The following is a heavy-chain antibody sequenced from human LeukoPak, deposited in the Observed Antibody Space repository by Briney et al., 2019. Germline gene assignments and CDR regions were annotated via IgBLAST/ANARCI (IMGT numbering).Heavy chain of an antibody. D-gene: IGHD3-16*01. V-gene: IGHV3-53*01. Sequence: GGSLRLSCAASGFTFSSYGMHWVRQAPGKGLEWVSVIYSGGSTYYADSVKGRFTISRDNSKNTLYLQMNSLRAEDTAVYYCARELVLGGWFDPWGQGTLVTVSS. CDR3: ARELVLGGWFDP. CDR2: IYSGGST. CDR1: GFTFSSYG. J-gene: IGHJ5*02.